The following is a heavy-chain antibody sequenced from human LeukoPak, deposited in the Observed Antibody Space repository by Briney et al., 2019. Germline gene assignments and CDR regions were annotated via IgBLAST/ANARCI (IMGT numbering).Heavy chain of an antibody. V-gene: IGHV4-39*07. Sequence: PSETLSLTCTVSGGSISSSSYYWGWIRQPPGKGLEWIGSIYYSGSTYYNPSLKSRVTISVDTSKNQFSLKLSSVTAADTAVYYCARVWGITIFGVANKYNWFDPWGQGILVTVSS. J-gene: IGHJ5*02. D-gene: IGHD3-3*01. CDR3: ARVWGITIFGVANKYNWFDP. CDR1: GGSISSSSYY. CDR2: IYYSGST.